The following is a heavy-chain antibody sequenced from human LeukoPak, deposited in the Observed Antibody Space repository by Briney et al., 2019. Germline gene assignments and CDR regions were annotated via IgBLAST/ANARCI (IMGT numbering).Heavy chain of an antibody. V-gene: IGHV3-30*02. CDR2: IRYDGSNA. CDR1: GFIFRTYD. J-gene: IGHJ5*02. Sequence: PGGSLRLSCAASGFIFRTYDMQWVRQAPGKGLEWVGLIRYDGSNAYYAASVKGRFTISRDNSNDNLFLQMNNLRNEDTAVYYCAKDGGRGWIELSWGQGILVTVSS. D-gene: IGHD6-19*01. CDR3: AKDGGRGWIELS.